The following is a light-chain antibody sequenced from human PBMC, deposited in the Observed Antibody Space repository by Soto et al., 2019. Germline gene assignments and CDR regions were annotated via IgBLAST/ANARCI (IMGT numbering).Light chain of an antibody. CDR2: SAS. CDR3: QQANIFPLV. V-gene: IGKV1-12*01. Sequence: DIQMTQSPSSVSASVGDRVTITCRASQGIGTNLVWYQQKPGKAPNLLIYSASSLQSGVPSRFSGSGSGTDFTLIITSLQPEDFATYYCQQANIFPLVFGQGTNVEIK. CDR1: QGIGTN. J-gene: IGKJ1*01.